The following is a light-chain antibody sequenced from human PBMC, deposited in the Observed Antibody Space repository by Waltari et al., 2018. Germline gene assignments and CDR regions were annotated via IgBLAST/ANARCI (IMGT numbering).Light chain of an antibody. Sequence: QSVLTQPPSVSGAPGQRVTVSCTGSSPNHGAGYDLHWYQQLPGKVPKLLIFSNTNRASGVPDRFSGSKSGTSASLAISGLQAEDEAVYYCQSFDSSLNGLLFGGGTKLTVL. CDR2: SNT. CDR3: QSFDSSLNGLL. CDR1: SPNHGAGYD. V-gene: IGLV1-40*01. J-gene: IGLJ2*01.